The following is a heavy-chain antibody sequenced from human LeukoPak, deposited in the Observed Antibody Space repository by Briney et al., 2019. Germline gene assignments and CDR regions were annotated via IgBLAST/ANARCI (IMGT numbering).Heavy chain of an antibody. J-gene: IGHJ6*03. V-gene: IGHV4-4*07. CDR1: GGSISSYY. CDR2: IYTSGST. CDR3: ARDLTEKLQWLVGFYYYYMDV. Sequence: SETLSLTCTVPGGSISSYYWSWIRQPAGKGLEWIGRIYTSGSTNYNPSLKSRVTMSVDTSKNQFSLKLSSVTAADTAVYYCARDLTEKLQWLVGFYYYYMDVWGKGTTVTVSS. D-gene: IGHD6-19*01.